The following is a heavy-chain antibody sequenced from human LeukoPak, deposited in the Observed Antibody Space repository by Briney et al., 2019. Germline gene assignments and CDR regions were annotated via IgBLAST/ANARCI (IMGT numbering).Heavy chain of an antibody. V-gene: IGHV3-49*04. CDR3: TSPFADYFDSGSYYNAYYYYGMDV. J-gene: IGHJ6*02. CDR2: IRSKAYGGTT. D-gene: IGHD3-10*01. CDR1: GFTFGDYA. Sequence: GGSLRLSCTDSGFTFGDYAMSWVRQAPGKGLEWLGFIRSKAYGGTTEYAASVKGRFSISRDDSKSIGHLQMNSLKTEDTAVYYCTSPFADYFDSGSYYNAYYYYGMDVWGQGTTVTVSS.